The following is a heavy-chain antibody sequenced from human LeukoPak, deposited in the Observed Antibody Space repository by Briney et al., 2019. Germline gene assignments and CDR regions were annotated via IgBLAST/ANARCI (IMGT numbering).Heavy chain of an antibody. CDR3: ARGLVGATGY. V-gene: IGHV3-30-3*01. J-gene: IGHJ4*02. D-gene: IGHD1-26*01. Sequence: QTGGSLRLSCAASGFTFSSYAMHWVRQAPGKGLEWVAVISYDGSNKYYADSVKGRFTISRDNSKNTLYLQMNSLRAEDTAVYYCARGLVGATGYWGQGTLVTVSS. CDR1: GFTFSSYA. CDR2: ISYDGSNK.